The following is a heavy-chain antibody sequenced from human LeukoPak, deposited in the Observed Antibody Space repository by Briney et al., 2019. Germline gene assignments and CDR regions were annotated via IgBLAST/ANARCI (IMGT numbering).Heavy chain of an antibody. J-gene: IGHJ6*02. CDR1: GGTFSSYA. Sequence: GSSVKVSCKASGGTFSSYAISWVRQAPGQGLEWMGGIIPTFGTANYAQKFQGRVTITADESTSTAYMELSSLRSEDTAVFYCARAHYDGMDVWGQGTTVTVSS. CDR2: IIPTFGTA. V-gene: IGHV1-69*01. CDR3: ARAHYDGMDV.